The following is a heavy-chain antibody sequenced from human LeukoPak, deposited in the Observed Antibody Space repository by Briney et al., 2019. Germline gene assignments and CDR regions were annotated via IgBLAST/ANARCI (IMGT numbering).Heavy chain of an antibody. J-gene: IGHJ4*02. CDR1: IGSISSSNYY. Sequence: SETLSLTCTVSIGSISSSNYYWGWIRKPPGKGLDWIVSMYHNGITYNNPSLKIQLTISLDTSKNQFSLNLSSVTAADTAVYYCARDPHHDEYGDEGFDYWGQGTLVTVSS. CDR3: ARDPHHDEYGDEGFDY. V-gene: IGHV4-39*07. CDR2: MYHNGIT. D-gene: IGHD4-17*01.